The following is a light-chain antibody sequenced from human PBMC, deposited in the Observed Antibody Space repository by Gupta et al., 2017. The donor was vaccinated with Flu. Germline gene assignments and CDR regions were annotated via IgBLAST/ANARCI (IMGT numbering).Light chain of an antibody. CDR3: QQSNIIPRT. CDR1: QTIKTY. CDR2: DTF. Sequence: DIQMTQSPSSLSASVGDRVTITCRATQTIKTYLNWCQHKPGKTPRLLIHDTFNLQSGVPSRFSGSGSGTDFTLTITNLQPEDFATYYCQQSNIIPRTFGQGTKVEIK. J-gene: IGKJ4*01. V-gene: IGKV1-39*01.